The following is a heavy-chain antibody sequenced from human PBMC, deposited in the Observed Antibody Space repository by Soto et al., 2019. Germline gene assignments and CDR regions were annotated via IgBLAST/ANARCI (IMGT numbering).Heavy chain of an antibody. CDR1: GGSISSGGYS. Sequence: SETRSRTCAVSGGSISSGGYSWSWIRQPPGKGLEWIGYIYHSGSTYYNPSLKSRVTISVDRSKNQFSLKLSSVTAADTAVYYCARGRLDAFDIWGQGTMVTVSS. CDR3: ARGRLDAFDI. J-gene: IGHJ3*02. V-gene: IGHV4-30-2*01. CDR2: IYHSGST.